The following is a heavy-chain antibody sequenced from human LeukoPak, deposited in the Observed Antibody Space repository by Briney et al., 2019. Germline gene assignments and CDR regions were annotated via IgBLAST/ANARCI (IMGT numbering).Heavy chain of an antibody. CDR3: ATDYYGSGSYHSPLDY. CDR2: ISASGDST. J-gene: IGHJ4*02. Sequence: PSGGSLRLSCAASGFTSSNYAMTWVRQAPGKGLEWVSSISASGDSTYYADSVRGRFVISRDNSENKLYLQMNSLTAEDTAVYYCATDYYGSGSYHSPLDYWGQGALVTVSS. CDR1: GFTSSNYA. D-gene: IGHD3-10*01. V-gene: IGHV3-23*01.